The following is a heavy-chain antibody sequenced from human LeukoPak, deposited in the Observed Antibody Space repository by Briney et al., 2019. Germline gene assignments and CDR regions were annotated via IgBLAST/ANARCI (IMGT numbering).Heavy chain of an antibody. J-gene: IGHJ3*02. CDR3: ARPYSSGWRDAFDI. Sequence: GGSLRLSCAAPGFTFSSYAMHWVPQAPGKGLEWVAVISYDGSNKYYADSVKGRFTISRDNSKNTLYLQMNSLRAEDTAVYYCARPYSSGWRDAFDIWGQGTMVTVSS. D-gene: IGHD6-19*01. V-gene: IGHV3-30-3*01. CDR2: ISYDGSNK. CDR1: GFTFSSYA.